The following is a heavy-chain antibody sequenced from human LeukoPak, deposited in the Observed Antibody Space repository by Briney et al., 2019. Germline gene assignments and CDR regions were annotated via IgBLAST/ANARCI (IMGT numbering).Heavy chain of an antibody. CDR2: LSYRGST. CDR1: GGSINSNSFY. CDR3: ARGASFMVRGVIPNGVAFDI. D-gene: IGHD3-10*01. V-gene: IGHV4-39*07. J-gene: IGHJ3*02. Sequence: SETLSLTCTVSGGSINSNSFYWGWARQPPGKGLEWIGIGSLSYRGSTYYSPSLKSRVSISVDRSRNQFSLNLSSVTAADTAVYYCARGASFMVRGVIPNGVAFDIWGQGTMVTVSS.